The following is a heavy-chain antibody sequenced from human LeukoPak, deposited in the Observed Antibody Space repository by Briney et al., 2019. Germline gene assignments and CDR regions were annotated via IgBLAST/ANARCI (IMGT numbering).Heavy chain of an antibody. D-gene: IGHD6-13*01. J-gene: IGHJ4*02. V-gene: IGHV3-30*18. CDR1: GVTLSSYG. Sequence: GGSLRLSCTASGVTLSSYGMHWVRQAPGKGLEWVAVTSYDGSSEYYADSMKGRFTVSRDNSKNTLYLQMNGLRTEDTAVYYCAKDSSRWAFDSWGQGTLVTVSS. CDR3: AKDSSRWAFDS. CDR2: TSYDGSSE.